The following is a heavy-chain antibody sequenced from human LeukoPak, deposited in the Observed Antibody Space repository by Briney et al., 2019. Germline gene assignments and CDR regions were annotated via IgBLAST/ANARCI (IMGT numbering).Heavy chain of an antibody. CDR1: GVPFSNFW. D-gene: IGHD6-19*01. Sequence: PGGSLRLSCAASGVPFSNFWMNWARQPPGRGLEWVAIIKQDGSEKIYVDSVKGRFTTSRDNAKNSLYVQMNSLTVEDTAIYYWAGGSGWLIDHWGQGTLVTVSS. J-gene: IGHJ4*02. CDR3: AGGSGWLIDH. CDR2: IKQDGSEK. V-gene: IGHV3-7*03.